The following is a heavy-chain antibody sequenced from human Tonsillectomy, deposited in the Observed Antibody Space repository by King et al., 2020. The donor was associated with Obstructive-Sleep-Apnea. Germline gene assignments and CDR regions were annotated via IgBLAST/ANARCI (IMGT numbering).Heavy chain of an antibody. D-gene: IGHD2-15*01. CDR3: ARSCSAGSCRYYFDY. CDR2: IGTAGDT. Sequence: EVQLVESGGGLVQPGGSLRLSCAASGFTFNSYDMHWVRQATGKGLEWVSAIGTAGDTYYPGSVKGRFTISRENAKNSLYLQMNSLRAGDTAVYYCARSCSAGSCRYYFDYWGQGTLVTVSS. V-gene: IGHV3-13*01. J-gene: IGHJ4*02. CDR1: GFTFNSYD.